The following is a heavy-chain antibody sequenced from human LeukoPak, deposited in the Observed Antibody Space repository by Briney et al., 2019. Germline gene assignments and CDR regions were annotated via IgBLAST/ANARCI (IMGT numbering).Heavy chain of an antibody. CDR1: GGSFSGYY. V-gene: IGHV4-34*01. CDR3: ARLRGYYFDY. D-gene: IGHD3-10*01. Sequence: PSEPLSLTCAVYGGSFSGYYWSWIRQPPGKGLVWIGEINHSGSTNYNPSLKSRVTISVDTSKNQFSLKLSSVTAADTAVYYCARLRGYYFDYWGQGTLVTVSS. CDR2: INHSGST. J-gene: IGHJ4*02.